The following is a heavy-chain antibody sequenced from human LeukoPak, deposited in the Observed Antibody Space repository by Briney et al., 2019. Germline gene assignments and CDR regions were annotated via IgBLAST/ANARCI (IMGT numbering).Heavy chain of an antibody. CDR1: GASFSVYY. CDR3: ARSLVGATDVDY. Sequence: PTHTLSLTLALYGASFSVYYWSSIRHPPREGLGWVGEINHSGSTNYNPSLNSRVTIPVDTSKSHCSLKRRSVTAADTAVYYCARSLVGATDVDYWGEGTLVTVSP. J-gene: IGHJ4*02. CDR2: INHSGST. D-gene: IGHD1-26*01. V-gene: IGHV4-34*01.